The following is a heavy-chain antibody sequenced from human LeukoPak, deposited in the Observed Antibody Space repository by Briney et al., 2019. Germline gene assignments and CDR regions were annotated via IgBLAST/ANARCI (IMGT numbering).Heavy chain of an antibody. CDR1: GGTFSSYA. D-gene: IGHD2-8*01. J-gene: IGHJ6*03. Sequence: GSSVKVSCKASGGTFSSYAISWVRQAPGQGLEWMGGIIPIFGTANYAQKFQGRVTITADESTSTAYMELSSLRSEDTAVYYCARELKEMDPDDYYYCYYMDVWGKGTTVTVSS. V-gene: IGHV1-69*01. CDR2: IIPIFGTA. CDR3: ARELKEMDPDDYYYCYYMDV.